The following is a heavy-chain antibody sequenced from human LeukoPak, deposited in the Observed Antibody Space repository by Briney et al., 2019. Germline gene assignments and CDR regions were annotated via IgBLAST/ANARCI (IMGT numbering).Heavy chain of an antibody. Sequence: GGSLRLSCAVSGFTLSSSWMTWVRQAQGKGLEWMANIKQDGSAKYYVDSVKGRFTISRDNAKNSLYLQMNSLGAEDTAVYYCARDAKWSFDYWGQGTLVTVSS. CDR2: IKQDGSAK. J-gene: IGHJ4*02. D-gene: IGHD2-15*01. CDR1: GFTLSSSW. CDR3: ARDAKWSFDY. V-gene: IGHV3-7*03.